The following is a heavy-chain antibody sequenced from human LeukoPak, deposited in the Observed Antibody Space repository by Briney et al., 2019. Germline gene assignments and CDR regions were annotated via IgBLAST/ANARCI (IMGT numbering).Heavy chain of an antibody. D-gene: IGHD6-13*01. CDR3: AKDRDSSSWYWFDP. J-gene: IGHJ5*02. CDR2: ISYDGSNK. Sequence: GGSLRLSCAASEFTFADYAMHWARQAPGKGLEWVAVISYDGSNKYYADSVKGRFTISRDNSKNTLYLQMNSLRAEDTAVYYCAKDRDSSSWYWFDPWGQGTLVTVSS. V-gene: IGHV3-30*18. CDR1: EFTFADYA.